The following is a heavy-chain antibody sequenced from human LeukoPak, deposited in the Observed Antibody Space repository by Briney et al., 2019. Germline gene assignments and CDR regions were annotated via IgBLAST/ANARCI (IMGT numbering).Heavy chain of an antibody. Sequence: SQTLSLTCTVSGGSISSGDYYWSWIRQPPGKGLEWIGYIYYSGSTYYNPSLKSRVTISVDTSKNQFSLKLSSVTAADTAVYYLARVVRYSYGFDYWGQGTLVTVSS. CDR2: IYYSGST. D-gene: IGHD5-18*01. V-gene: IGHV4-30-4*08. CDR3: ARVVRYSYGFDY. CDR1: GGSISSGDYY. J-gene: IGHJ4*02.